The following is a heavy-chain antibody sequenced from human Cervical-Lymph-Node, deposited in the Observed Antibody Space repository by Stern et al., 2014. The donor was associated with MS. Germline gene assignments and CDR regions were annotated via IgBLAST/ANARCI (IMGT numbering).Heavy chain of an antibody. J-gene: IGHJ4*01. V-gene: IGHV1-46*01. Sequence: VQLEESGAEVKKPGASVKLSCKASGYTFTDHYLHWVRQAPGQGLEWMGVINPTGGSTTNAKKFQGSVTMTTDSSTSTVYMELNSLRSEDTAVYYCARGTGYSYYFDYWGQGTLITVSS. CDR3: ARGTGYSYYFDY. CDR2: INPTGGST. CDR1: GYTFTDHY. D-gene: IGHD3/OR15-3a*01.